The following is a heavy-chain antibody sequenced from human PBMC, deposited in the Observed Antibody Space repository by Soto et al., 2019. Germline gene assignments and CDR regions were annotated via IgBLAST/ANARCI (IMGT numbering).Heavy chain of an antibody. CDR3: ARRWGRTFDY. V-gene: IGHV4-59*08. CDR2: IYYSGST. CDR1: GGSISSYY. Sequence: PSETLSLTCTVSGGSISSYYWSWIRQPPGKGLEWIGYIYYSGSTNYNPSLKSRVTISVDTSKNQFSLKLSSVTAADTAVYYCARRWGRTFDYWGRGTLVNVSS. D-gene: IGHD7-27*01. J-gene: IGHJ4*02.